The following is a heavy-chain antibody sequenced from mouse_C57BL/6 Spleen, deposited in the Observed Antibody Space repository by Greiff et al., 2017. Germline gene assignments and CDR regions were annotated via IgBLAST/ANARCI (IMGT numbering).Heavy chain of an antibody. D-gene: IGHD2-4*01. CDR1: GYSFTGYF. CDR2: INPYNGDT. CDR3: ARGYDYDAAAWFAY. V-gene: IGHV1-20*01. J-gene: IGHJ3*01. Sequence: VHVKQSGPELVKPGDSVKISCKASGYSFTGYFMNWVMQSHGKSLEWIGRINPYNGDTFYNQKFKGKATLTVDKSSSTAHMELRSLTSEDSAVYYCARGYDYDAAAWFAYWGQGTLVTVSA.